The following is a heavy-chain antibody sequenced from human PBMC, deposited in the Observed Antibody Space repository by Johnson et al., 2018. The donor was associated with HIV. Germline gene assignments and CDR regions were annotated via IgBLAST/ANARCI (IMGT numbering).Heavy chain of an antibody. D-gene: IGHD1-14*01. V-gene: IGHV3-15*01. CDR1: GFTFSNAW. Sequence: VQLVESGGGLVKPGGSLRLSCAASGFTFSNAWMSWVRQAPGKGLEWVGRITCKTDGGTTDYAAPVKGRFTIARDDSKTTLFMQMNSLKTEDTAVYYCTTNPVAFDIWGQGTMVTVSS. CDR2: ITCKTDGGTT. CDR3: TTNPVAFDI. J-gene: IGHJ3*02.